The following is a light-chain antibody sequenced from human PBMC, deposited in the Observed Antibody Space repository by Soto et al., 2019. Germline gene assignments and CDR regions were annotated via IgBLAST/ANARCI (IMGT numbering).Light chain of an antibody. V-gene: IGKV3-11*01. J-gene: IGKJ5*01. CDR3: QQRSKWPIT. CDR2: DAS. Sequence: EFVLTQSPATLSLSPGERATLSCRASQSVSSYLAWYQQKPGQAPRLLIYDASNRATGIPARFSGSGSGTDFTLTISSLEPEDFAVYYCQQRSKWPITFGQGTRLEIK. CDR1: QSVSSY.